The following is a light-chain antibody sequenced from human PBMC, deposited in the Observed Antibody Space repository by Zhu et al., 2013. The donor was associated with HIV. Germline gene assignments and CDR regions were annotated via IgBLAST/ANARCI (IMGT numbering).Light chain of an antibody. V-gene: IGLV3-1*01. J-gene: IGLJ2*01. Sequence: SYELTQPPSVSVSPGQTASITCSGDKLGYKYVCWYQQKPGQSPLLVIFQDDTRPSGIPERFSGSNSGNTATLTISGTQAMDEADYYCQTWGTGIVVFGGGTKLTVL. CDR1: KLGYKY. CDR3: QTWGTGIVV. CDR2: QDD.